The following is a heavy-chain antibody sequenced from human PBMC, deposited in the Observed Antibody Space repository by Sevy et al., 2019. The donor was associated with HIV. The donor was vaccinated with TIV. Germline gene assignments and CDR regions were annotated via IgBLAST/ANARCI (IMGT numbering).Heavy chain of an antibody. CDR3: ARDLSYSGAAAGNLYYYYYYMDV. CDR2: TCYRSKWYN. J-gene: IGHJ6*03. Sequence: KQSQTLSLTCAISGDSVSSNSAAWNWIRQSPSRGLEWLGRTCYRSKWYNDYAVSVKSRITINPDTSKNQFSLQPNSVTPEDTAVYYCARDLSYSGAAAGNLYYYYYYMDVWGKGTTVTVSS. V-gene: IGHV6-1*01. CDR1: GDSVSSNSAA. D-gene: IGHD6-13*01.